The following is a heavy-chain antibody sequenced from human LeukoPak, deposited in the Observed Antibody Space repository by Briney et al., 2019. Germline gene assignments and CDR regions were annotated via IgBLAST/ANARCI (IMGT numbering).Heavy chain of an antibody. CDR1: GYTFTYRY. Sequence: SVKVSCKASGYTFTYRYLHWVRQAPRQALEWMGWITPSNGNTNYAQKLQDRVTITRDRSMSTAYMELSSLRCEDTAMYYCAGGNSYYFDYWGQGTLVTVSS. J-gene: IGHJ4*02. CDR2: ITPSNGNT. V-gene: IGHV1-45*03. CDR3: AGGNSYYFDY. D-gene: IGHD4-23*01.